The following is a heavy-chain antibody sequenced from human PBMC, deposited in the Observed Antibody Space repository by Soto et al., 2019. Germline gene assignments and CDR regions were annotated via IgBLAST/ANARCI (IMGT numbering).Heavy chain of an antibody. V-gene: IGHV1-3*01. D-gene: IGHD3-10*01. J-gene: IGHJ6*03. Sequence: ASVKVSCKASGYTFTSYAMHWVRQAPGQRLEWIGWINAGNGNTKYSQKFQGRVTITRDTSASTAYMELSSLRSEDTAVYYCARVGSGSYGGSSDYYYYYMDVWGKGTTVTVSS. CDR3: ARVGSGSYGGSSDYYYYYMDV. CDR2: INAGNGNT. CDR1: GYTFTSYA.